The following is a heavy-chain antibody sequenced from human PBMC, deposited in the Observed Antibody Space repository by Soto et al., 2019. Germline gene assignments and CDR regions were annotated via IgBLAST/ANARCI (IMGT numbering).Heavy chain of an antibody. D-gene: IGHD2-15*01. Sequence: SETLSLTCTVSGGSISSGDYYWSWIRQPPGKGLEWIGYIYYSGSTYYNPSLKSRVTISVDPSKNQFSLKLSSVTAADTAVYYFGRDLRYCSGGSCPGGMDVWGQGTTVTVSS. V-gene: IGHV4-30-4*01. CDR1: GGSISSGDYY. CDR3: GRDLRYCSGGSCPGGMDV. CDR2: IYYSGST. J-gene: IGHJ6*02.